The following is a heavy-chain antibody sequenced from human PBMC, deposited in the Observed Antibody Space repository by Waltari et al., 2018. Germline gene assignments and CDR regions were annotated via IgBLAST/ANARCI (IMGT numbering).Heavy chain of an antibody. CDR3: ARDEITNWNFFDY. CDR1: GYSILSAYY. V-gene: IGHV4-38-2*02. Sequence: QVQLQESGPGLVKPSETLSLTCPVSGYSILSAYYWGWIRQSPGKGLEWIGSIYHTESTYYNPSLKSRVTISVDTSKNQFSLKLSSVTAADTAVYYCARDEITNWNFFDYWGQGLLVTVSS. J-gene: IGHJ4*02. D-gene: IGHD1-1*01. CDR2: IYHTEST.